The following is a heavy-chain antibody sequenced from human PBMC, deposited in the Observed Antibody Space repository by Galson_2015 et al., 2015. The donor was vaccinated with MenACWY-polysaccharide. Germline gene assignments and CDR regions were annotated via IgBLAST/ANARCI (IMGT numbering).Heavy chain of an antibody. J-gene: IGHJ2*01. Sequence: ETLSLTCTVSGGSISSYYWNWIRQPPGKGLEWVGYINYSGSTNHNPSLKSRVTMSVDTSKNQFSLNLTSVTDADTAVHYCARAIAVAGQRRDFDLWGRGTLVTVSS. CDR3: ARAIAVAGQRRDFDL. CDR1: GGSISSYY. CDR2: INYSGST. V-gene: IGHV4-59*01. D-gene: IGHD6-19*01.